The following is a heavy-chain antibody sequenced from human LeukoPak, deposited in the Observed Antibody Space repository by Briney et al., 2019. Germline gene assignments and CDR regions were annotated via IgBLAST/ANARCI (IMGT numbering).Heavy chain of an antibody. D-gene: IGHD6-19*01. J-gene: IGHJ6*03. V-gene: IGHV3-30*02. CDR2: IRYDGSNK. CDR1: GFTFSSYG. CDR3: AKVNSGPYSSGWYERYYYYMDV. Sequence: GGSLRLSCAASGFTFSSYGMHWVRQAPGKGLEWVAFIRYDGSNKYYADSVKGRFTISRDNSKNTLYLQMNSLRAEDTAVYYCAKVNSGPYSSGWYERYYYYMDVWGKGTTVTVSS.